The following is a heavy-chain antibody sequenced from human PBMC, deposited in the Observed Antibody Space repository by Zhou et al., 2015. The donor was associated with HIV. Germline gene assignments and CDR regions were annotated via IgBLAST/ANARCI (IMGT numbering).Heavy chain of an antibody. J-gene: IGHJ4*02. D-gene: IGHD3-10*01. Sequence: QVQLVQSGAEVKKPGSSVKVSCKASGGTFSSYAISWVRQAPGQGLEWMGGIIPIFGTANYAQKFQGRVTITADESTSTAYMELSSLRSEDTAVYYCAREFPQVFSITMVRGVIIPHYFDYWGQGTLVTVSS. CDR3: AREFPQVFSITMVRGVIIPHYFDY. V-gene: IGHV1-69*01. CDR1: GGTFSSYA. CDR2: IIPIFGTA.